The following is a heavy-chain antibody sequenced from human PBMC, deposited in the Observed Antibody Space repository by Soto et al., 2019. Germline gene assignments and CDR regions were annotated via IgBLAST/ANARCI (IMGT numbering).Heavy chain of an antibody. CDR3: ARDLYGGAGDWFDP. CDR2: MNPNSGNT. V-gene: IGHV1-8*01. J-gene: IGHJ5*02. D-gene: IGHD3-10*02. Sequence: ASVKVSCKASGYTFTSYDINWVRQATGQGLEWMGWMNPNSGNTGYAQKFQGRVTMTRNSSISTAYMELSSLRSEDTAVYYCARDLYGGAGDWFDPWGQGTLVTVSS. CDR1: GYTFTSYD.